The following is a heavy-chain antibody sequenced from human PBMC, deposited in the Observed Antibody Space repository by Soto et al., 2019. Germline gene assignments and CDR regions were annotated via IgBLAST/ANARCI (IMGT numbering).Heavy chain of an antibody. V-gene: IGHV3-23*01. Sequence: EVQLLESGGGLVQPGGSLRLSCAASGFTFSSYAMSWVRQAPGKGLEWVSAISGSGGSTYYADSVKGRFTISRDNSENTLYLQMNSLRAEDTAVYYCAKDRLIVYAYRDFDYWGQGTLVTVSS. CDR2: ISGSGGST. CDR1: GFTFSSYA. J-gene: IGHJ4*02. CDR3: AKDRLIVYAYRDFDY. D-gene: IGHD2-8*01.